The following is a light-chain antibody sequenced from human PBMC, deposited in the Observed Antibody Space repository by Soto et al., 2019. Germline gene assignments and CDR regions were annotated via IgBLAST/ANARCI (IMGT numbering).Light chain of an antibody. J-gene: IGKJ1*01. Sequence: DIQMTQSPSTLSASAGDRVTITCRASQSIGSWLAWYQQKPGKAPKLLIYKASSLESGVPSRFSGSGSGTEFTLTISSLQPDDFATYYCQQYNSYSTFGQGTKVDIK. CDR1: QSIGSW. V-gene: IGKV1-5*03. CDR2: KAS. CDR3: QQYNSYST.